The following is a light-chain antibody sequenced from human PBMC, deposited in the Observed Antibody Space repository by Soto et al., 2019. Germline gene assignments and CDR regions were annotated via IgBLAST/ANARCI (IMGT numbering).Light chain of an antibody. J-gene: IGKJ3*01. CDR1: QSISSY. CDR3: QQYENRPYP. V-gene: IGKV1-33*01. Sequence: QITQSTCTLSASVCDRGTIPCLASQSISSYLNWYQHKPGQAPSLLIYDASKSHFGVPSRFSGSGSGTDFTFTISSLQPEDNATYYCQQYENRPYPFGPGSMVAIK. CDR2: DAS.